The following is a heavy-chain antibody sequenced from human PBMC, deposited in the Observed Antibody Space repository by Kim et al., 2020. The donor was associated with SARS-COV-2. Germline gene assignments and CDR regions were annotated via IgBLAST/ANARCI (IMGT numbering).Heavy chain of an antibody. J-gene: IGHJ4*02. CDR3: ARDRVYRLVRGVIPFDY. V-gene: IGHV3-21*01. Sequence: VKGRFTISRDNAKNSLYLQMNSLRAEDTAVYYCARDRVYRLVRGVIPFDYWGQGTLVTVSS. D-gene: IGHD3-10*01.